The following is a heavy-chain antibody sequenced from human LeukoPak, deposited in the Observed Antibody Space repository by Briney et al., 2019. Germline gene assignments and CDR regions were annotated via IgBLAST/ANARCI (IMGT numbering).Heavy chain of an antibody. V-gene: IGHV3-33*01. CDR1: GFTFSSYG. Sequence: GRSLRLSCAASGFTFSSYGMHWVRQAPGKGLEWVAGIWSDGTNKNYADSVKGRFTVSRDNSKNTLSLQMNTLKAEDTAVYYCARGLNPYIEYFQHWGQGTLVTVSS. J-gene: IGHJ1*01. CDR2: IWSDGTNK. CDR3: ARGLNPYIEYFQH. D-gene: IGHD1-14*01.